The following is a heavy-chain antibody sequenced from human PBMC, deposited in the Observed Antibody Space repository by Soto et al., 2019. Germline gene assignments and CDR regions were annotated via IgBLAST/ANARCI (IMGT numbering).Heavy chain of an antibody. CDR1: CGSISSGGYY. CDR2: IYYSGST. D-gene: IGHD6-13*01. CDR3: ASGSSASAYIDY. Sequence: SETLSLSYTVSCGSISSGGYYCSWIRQHPGKGLEWIGYIYYSGSTDYNPSLKSRVTISVDTSKNQFSLKLTSATAADTAVYYCASGSSASAYIDYWGQGTQVTVSS. J-gene: IGHJ4*02. V-gene: IGHV4-31*03.